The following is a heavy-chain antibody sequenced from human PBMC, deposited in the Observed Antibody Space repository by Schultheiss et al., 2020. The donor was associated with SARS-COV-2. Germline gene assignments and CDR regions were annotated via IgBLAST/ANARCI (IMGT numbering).Heavy chain of an antibody. J-gene: IGHJ4*02. Sequence: GGSLRLSCAASGFTFDDYAMHWVRQAPGKGLEWVSGISWNSGSIGYADSVKGRFTISRDNAKNTLYLQMNSLRAEDTAVYYCARGQYDYVWGSYRLRAPYFDYWGQGTLVTVSS. V-gene: IGHV3-9*01. CDR3: ARGQYDYVWGSYRLRAPYFDY. CDR2: ISWNSGSI. CDR1: GFTFDDYA. D-gene: IGHD3-16*02.